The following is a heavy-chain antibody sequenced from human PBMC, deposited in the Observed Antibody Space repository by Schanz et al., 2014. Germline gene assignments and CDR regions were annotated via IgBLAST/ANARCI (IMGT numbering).Heavy chain of an antibody. CDR1: GFIFTSYS. Sequence: QVQLVESGGGVVQPGGSLRLSCATSGFIFTSYSMHWVRQAPGKGLEWVAVISYDGNNEDYADSVKGRFSISRDNSQNTLYLQMDSLRPEDTAVYFCAKDTGYCHGGACYCFEYWGLGILVTVSS. V-gene: IGHV3-30*18. D-gene: IGHD2-8*02. CDR3: AKDTGYCHGGACYCFEY. J-gene: IGHJ4*02. CDR2: ISYDGNNE.